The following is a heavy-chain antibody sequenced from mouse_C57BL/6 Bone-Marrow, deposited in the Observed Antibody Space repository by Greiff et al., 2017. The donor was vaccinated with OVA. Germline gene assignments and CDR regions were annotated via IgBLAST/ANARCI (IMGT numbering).Heavy chain of an antibody. CDR1: GYTFTSYG. J-gene: IGHJ3*01. V-gene: IGHV1-81*01. CDR3: ARPRAWFAY. CDR2: IYPRSGNT. Sequence: VQRVESGAELARPGASVKLSCKASGYTFTSYGISWVKQRTGQGLEWIGEIYPRSGNTYYNEKFKGKATLTADKSSSTAYMELRSLTSEDSAVYFCARPRAWFAYWGQGTLVTVSA.